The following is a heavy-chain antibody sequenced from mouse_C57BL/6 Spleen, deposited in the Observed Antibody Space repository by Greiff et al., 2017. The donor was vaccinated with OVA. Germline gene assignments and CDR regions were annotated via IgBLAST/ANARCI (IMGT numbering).Heavy chain of an antibody. Sequence: VQLQQSGPELVKPGASVKISCKASGYAFSSSWMNWVKQRPGKGLEWIGRLYPGDGDTNYNGKFKGKATLTADKSSSTAYMQLSSLTSEDSAVYFCARRGVTTGFDYWGQGTTLTVSS. CDR1: GYAFSSSW. CDR3: ARRGVTTGFDY. D-gene: IGHD2-2*01. CDR2: LYPGDGDT. J-gene: IGHJ2*01. V-gene: IGHV1-82*01.